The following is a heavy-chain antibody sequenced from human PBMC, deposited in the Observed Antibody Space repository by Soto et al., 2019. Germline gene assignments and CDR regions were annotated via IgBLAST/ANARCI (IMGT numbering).Heavy chain of an antibody. CDR2: IYYSGST. CDR3: AGVLATYYYGSGSYYLYYYGMDV. CDR1: GGSISSSSYY. D-gene: IGHD3-10*01. J-gene: IGHJ6*02. Sequence: PSETLSLTCTFSGGSISSSSYYWGWIRQPPGKGLEWIGSIYYSGSTYYNPSLKSRVTISVDTSKNQFSLKLSSVTAADTAVYYCAGVLATYYYGSGSYYLYYYGMDVWGQGTTVTVSS. V-gene: IGHV4-39*01.